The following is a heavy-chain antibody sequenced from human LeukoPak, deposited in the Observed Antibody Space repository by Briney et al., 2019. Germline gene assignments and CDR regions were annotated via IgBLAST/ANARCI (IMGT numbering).Heavy chain of an antibody. CDR3: ARLPLRSIAVGYYGMDV. D-gene: IGHD6-6*01. CDR1: GGTFSSYA. CDR2: IIPIFGTA. V-gene: IGHV1-69*13. J-gene: IGHJ6*02. Sequence: PVKVSCKASGGTFSSYAISWVRQAPGQGLEWMGGIIPIFGTANYAQKFQGRVTITADESTSTAYMELSSLRSEDTAVYYCARLPLRSIAVGYYGMDVWGQGTTVTVSS.